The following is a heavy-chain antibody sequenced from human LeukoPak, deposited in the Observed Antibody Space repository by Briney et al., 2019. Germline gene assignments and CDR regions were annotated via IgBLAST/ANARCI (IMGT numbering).Heavy chain of an antibody. D-gene: IGHD6-19*01. J-gene: IGHJ4*02. CDR2: ISSSSSYI. V-gene: IGHV3-21*01. Sequence: GGFLRLSCAASGFTFSSYSMNWVRQAPGKGLEWVSSISSSSSYIYYADSVKGRFTISRDNAKNSLYLQMNSLRAEDTAVYYCARGGSSGFDYWGQGTLVTVSS. CDR1: GFTFSSYS. CDR3: ARGGSSGFDY.